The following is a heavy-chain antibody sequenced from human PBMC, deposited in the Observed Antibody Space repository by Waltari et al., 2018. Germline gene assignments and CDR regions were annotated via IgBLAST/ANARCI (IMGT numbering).Heavy chain of an antibody. CDR3: TRDGDYQDRNREY. CDR1: GFTFDNYD. J-gene: IGHJ4*02. CDR2: VIQSRGRT. V-gene: IGHV3-23*01. D-gene: IGHD2-2*01. Sequence: EVQLLESGGGLVQPGGSLRLSCTGSGFTFDNYDMAWVRQHPGEGMGWVVVIQSRGRTYYSDSVRSRFTVSRERLRSTMFLQMDGLTLADSAVYYCTRDGDYQDRNREYWGQGTLVTVSS.